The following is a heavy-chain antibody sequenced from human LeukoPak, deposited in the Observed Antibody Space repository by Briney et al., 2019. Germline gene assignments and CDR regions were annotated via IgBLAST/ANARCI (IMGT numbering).Heavy chain of an antibody. CDR3: VNTREYSGSLYDR. D-gene: IGHD5-12*01. V-gene: IGHV3-64D*06. CDR2: IRRNGGTT. CDR1: GFPFIRYA. J-gene: IGHJ4*02. Sequence: GGALRLSCSASGFPFIRYAMHWVRQAPGKGLEYVSAIRRNGGTTNYMDSVKGRFTISRDNTKNTLYLQMSSLRAEDTAVYYCVNTREYSGSLYDRWGQGTLVTASS.